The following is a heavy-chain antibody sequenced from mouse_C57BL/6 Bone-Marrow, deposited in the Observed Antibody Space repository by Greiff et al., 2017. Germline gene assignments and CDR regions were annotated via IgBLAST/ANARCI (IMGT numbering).Heavy chain of an antibody. D-gene: IGHD2-1*01. J-gene: IGHJ4*01. CDR3: ARGKGVDAMDY. CDR1: GFTFSDYG. Sequence: EVKLVESGGGLVKPGGSLTLSCAASGFTFSDYGMHWVRQAPEKGLEWVAYISSGRSTIYYADTVTGRFTISRDNAKNTLFLQMTSLRAEDTAMYYCARGKGVDAMDYWGQGTSVTVSS. CDR2: ISSGRSTI. V-gene: IGHV5-17*01.